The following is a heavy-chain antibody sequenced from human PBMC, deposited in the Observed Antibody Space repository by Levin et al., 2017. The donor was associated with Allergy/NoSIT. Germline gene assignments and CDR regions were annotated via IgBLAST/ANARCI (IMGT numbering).Heavy chain of an antibody. J-gene: IGHJ4*02. D-gene: IGHD6-13*01. CDR3: AREPGIAAAPGPNY. CDR1: GGSISSGDYY. V-gene: IGHV4-30-4*01. Sequence: ASETLSLTCTVSGGSISSGDYYWSWIRQPPGKGLEWIGYIYYSGSTYYNPSLKSRVTISVDTSKNQFSLKLSSVTAADTAVYYCAREPGIAAAPGPNYWGQGTLVTVSS. CDR2: IYYSGST.